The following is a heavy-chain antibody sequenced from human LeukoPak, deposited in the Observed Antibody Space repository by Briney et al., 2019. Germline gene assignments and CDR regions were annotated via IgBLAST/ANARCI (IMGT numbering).Heavy chain of an antibody. CDR3: ARQCGYRCGCHDY. D-gene: IGHD6-19*01. J-gene: IGHJ4*02. CDR2: TYYRSKWYN. CDR1: GDSVSSNSAA. Sequence: SQTLSLTCAISGDSVSSNSAAWNWIRQSPSRGLEWLGRTYYRSKWYNDYAVSVKSRVTINPDTSKNQFSLKLSSVTAADTAVYYCARQCGYRCGCHDYWGQGTLVTVSS. V-gene: IGHV6-1*01.